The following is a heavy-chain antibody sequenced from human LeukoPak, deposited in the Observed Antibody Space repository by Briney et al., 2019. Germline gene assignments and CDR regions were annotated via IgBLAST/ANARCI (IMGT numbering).Heavy chain of an antibody. CDR2: IYYSGST. V-gene: IGHV4-59*01. CDR3: ARVGARTPYYYYMDV. J-gene: IGHJ6*03. Sequence: PSETLSLTCTVSGGSISSYYWSWIRQPPGKGLEWIGYIYYSGSTNYNPSLKGRVTISVDTSKNQFSLKLSSVTAADTAVYYCARVGARTPYYYYMDVWGKGTTVTVSS. CDR1: GGSISSYY. D-gene: IGHD1-26*01.